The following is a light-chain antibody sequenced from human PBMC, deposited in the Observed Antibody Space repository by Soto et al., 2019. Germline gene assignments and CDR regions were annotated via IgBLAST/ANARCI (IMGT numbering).Light chain of an antibody. Sequence: EIVLTQSPGTLSLSPGEGATLSCRASQSVSSSYLGWYQQKPGQAPRLLIYGATTRATGIPGRFSGSGSGTEFTLTISSLQSEDIAVYYCQQYNYWPPRTFGQGTKVDIK. CDR2: GAT. J-gene: IGKJ1*01. V-gene: IGKV3-15*01. CDR3: QQYNYWPPRT. CDR1: QSVSSSY.